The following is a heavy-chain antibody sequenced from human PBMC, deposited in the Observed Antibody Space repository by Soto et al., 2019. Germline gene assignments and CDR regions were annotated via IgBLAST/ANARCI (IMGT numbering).Heavy chain of an antibody. CDR1: GFTFSSYA. CDR2: ISGSGVST. D-gene: IGHD6-13*01. Sequence: GGSLRLSCAASGFTFSSYAMSWVRQAPGKGLEWVSGISGSGVSTYYADSVKGRFTISRDNSKNMLYLQMNSLRAEDTAVYYCAKDLRIPAGELYYWGQGTLVTVSS. J-gene: IGHJ4*02. V-gene: IGHV3-23*01. CDR3: AKDLRIPAGELYY.